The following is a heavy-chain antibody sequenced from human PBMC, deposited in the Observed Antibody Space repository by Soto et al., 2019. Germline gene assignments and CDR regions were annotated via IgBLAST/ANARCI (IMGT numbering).Heavy chain of an antibody. CDR1: GGSISSYY. J-gene: IGHJ4*02. D-gene: IGHD6-19*01. CDR2: IYYSGST. CDR3: ARDGGWYRHYFDY. V-gene: IGHV4-59*12. Sequence: PSETLSLTCTVSGGSISSYYWSWIRQPPGKGLEWIGYIYYSGSTNYNPSLKSRVTISVDTSKNQFSLKLSSVTAADTAVYYCARDGGWYRHYFDYWGQGTLVTVS.